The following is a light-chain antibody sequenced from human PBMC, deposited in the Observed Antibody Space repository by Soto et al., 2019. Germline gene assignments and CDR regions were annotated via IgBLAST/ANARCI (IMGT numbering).Light chain of an antibody. CDR3: SSYTSSSTPLYV. CDR1: SSDVYAYNF. CDR2: DVS. J-gene: IGLJ1*01. Sequence: QSVLNQPASVFGSPGQSIAISFTGNSSDVYAYNFVSWYQHHPGKAPKLMIFDVSNRPSGVSNRFSGSKSGNTASLTISGLQAEDEADYYCSSYTSSSTPLYVFGTGTKVTVL. V-gene: IGLV2-14*03.